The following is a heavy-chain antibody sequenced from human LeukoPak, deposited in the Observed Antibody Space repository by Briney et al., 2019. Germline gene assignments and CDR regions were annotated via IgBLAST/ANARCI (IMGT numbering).Heavy chain of an antibody. Sequence: ASVKVSCKASGYTFTSYYMDWVRQAPGQGLEGMGWINAGNGNTKYSQEFQDRVTITRDTSASTAYMELSSLRSEDMAVYYCARARYETRIWPKSRYDYYHYMDVWDKGTTVTVSS. CDR3: ARARYETRIWPKSRYDYYHYMDV. V-gene: IGHV1-3*03. J-gene: IGHJ6*03. CDR2: INAGNGNT. D-gene: IGHD3-3*01. CDR1: GYTFTSYY.